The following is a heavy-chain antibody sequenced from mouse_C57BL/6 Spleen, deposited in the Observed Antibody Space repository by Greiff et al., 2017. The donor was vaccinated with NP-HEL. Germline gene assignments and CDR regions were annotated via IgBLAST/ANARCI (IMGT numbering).Heavy chain of an antibody. J-gene: IGHJ4*01. CDR3: TRDGTTVVATSMDY. CDR2: ISSGGDYI. Sequence: DVHLVESGEGLVKPGGSLKLSCAASGFTFSSYAMSWVRQTPEKRLEWVAYISSGGDYIYYADTVKGRFTISRDNARNTLYLQMSSLKSEHTAMYYCTRDGTTVVATSMDYWGQGTSVTVSS. D-gene: IGHD1-1*01. CDR1: GFTFSSYA. V-gene: IGHV5-9-1*02.